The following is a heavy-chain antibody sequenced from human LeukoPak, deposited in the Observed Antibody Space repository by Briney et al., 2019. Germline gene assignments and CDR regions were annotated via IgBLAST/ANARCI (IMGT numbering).Heavy chain of an antibody. Sequence: GASVKVSCKASGYTFTGYYMHWVRQAPGQGLEWMGWINPNSGGTNYAQKFQGWVTMTRDTSISTAYMELSRLRSDDTAVYYCARDSLTHSRYSSSWLNTFDYWGQGTLVTVSS. V-gene: IGHV1-2*04. CDR3: ARDSLTHSRYSSSWLNTFDY. CDR2: INPNSGGT. CDR1: GYTFTGYY. J-gene: IGHJ4*02. D-gene: IGHD6-13*01.